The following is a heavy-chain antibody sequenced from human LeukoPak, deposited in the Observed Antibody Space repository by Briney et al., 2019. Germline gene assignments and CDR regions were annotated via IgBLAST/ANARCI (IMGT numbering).Heavy chain of an antibody. D-gene: IGHD3-10*01. Sequence: GGSLRLSCAASGFMFSNYGMNWVRQAPGKGLEWVSFTDTSGRYVYYGDSVKGRFTISRDNAKNLLFLQMNGLRAEDTALYYCARGRSITLLRGVAMSDGFDIWGQGAMVAVSS. CDR2: TDTSGRYV. CDR1: GFMFSNYG. J-gene: IGHJ3*02. CDR3: ARGRSITLLRGVAMSDGFDI. V-gene: IGHV3-21*06.